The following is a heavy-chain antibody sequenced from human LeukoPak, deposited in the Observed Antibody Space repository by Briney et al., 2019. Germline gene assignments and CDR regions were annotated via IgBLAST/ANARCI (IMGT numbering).Heavy chain of an antibody. V-gene: IGHV4-59*01. D-gene: IGHD3-10*01. Sequence: SETLSLTCTVSGGSISSYYWSWIGQPPGKGLEWIGYIYYSGSTNYNPSLKSRVTISVDTSKNQFSLKLSSVTAADTAVYYCARAVWFGELLFYFDYWGQGTLVTVSS. J-gene: IGHJ4*02. CDR1: GGSISSYY. CDR2: IYYSGST. CDR3: ARAVWFGELLFYFDY.